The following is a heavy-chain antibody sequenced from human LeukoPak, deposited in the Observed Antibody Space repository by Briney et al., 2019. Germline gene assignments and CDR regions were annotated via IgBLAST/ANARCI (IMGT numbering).Heavy chain of an antibody. V-gene: IGHV3-7*03. CDR1: GFTFSSYW. J-gene: IGHJ6*04. Sequence: GGSLRLSCAASGFTFSSYWMSWVRQAPGKGLEWVAIIKQDEGEKYYVDSVKGRFTISRDNAKNSVYLQMNGLRVEDTAVYYCARKGDVWGKGTTVTISS. CDR2: IKQDEGEK. CDR3: ARKGDV.